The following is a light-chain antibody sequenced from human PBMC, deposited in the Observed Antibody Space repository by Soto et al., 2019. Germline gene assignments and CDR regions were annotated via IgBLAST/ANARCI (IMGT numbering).Light chain of an antibody. J-gene: IGLJ2*01. CDR2: EVS. CDR3: CSYAGSSTYVV. V-gene: IGLV2-23*02. CDR1: SSDVGNYNL. Sequence: QSALTQPASVSGSPGQSITISCTGTSSDVGNYNLVSWYQHHPGKAPKLIISEVSKRPSGVSNRFSGSKSGNTASLTVSGFQAEDEADYYCCSYAGSSTYVVFGGGTKLTVL.